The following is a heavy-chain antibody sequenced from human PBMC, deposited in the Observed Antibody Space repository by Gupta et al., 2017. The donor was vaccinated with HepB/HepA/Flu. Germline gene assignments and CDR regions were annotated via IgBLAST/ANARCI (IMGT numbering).Heavy chain of an antibody. J-gene: IGHJ4*02. CDR2: ISGGGE. CDR1: GFTFSNYA. V-gene: IGHV3-23*01. Sequence: GQPGGSLRLSFAVSGFTFSNYAMSWVRQAPGKGLEWVSSISGGGEYYADSVKGRFTISRDTSKNTLYLQMNSLRVDDTAIYYCAKPPRSNWGPAYWGQGTLITVSS. CDR3: AKPPRSNWGPAY. D-gene: IGHD7-27*01.